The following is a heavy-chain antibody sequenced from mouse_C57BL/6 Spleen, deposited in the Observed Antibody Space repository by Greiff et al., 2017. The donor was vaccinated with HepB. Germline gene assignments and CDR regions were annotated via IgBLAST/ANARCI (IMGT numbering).Heavy chain of an antibody. CDR2: IDPENGDT. CDR1: GFNIKDDY. CDR3: TTRGYGSSYDAMDY. J-gene: IGHJ4*01. Sequence: EVKLQESGAELVRPGASVKLSCTASGFNIKDDYMHWVKQRPEQGLEWIGWIDPENGDTEYASKFQGKATITADTSSNTAYLQLSSLTSEDTAVYYCTTRGYGSSYDAMDYWGQGTSVTVSS. D-gene: IGHD1-1*01. V-gene: IGHV14-4*01.